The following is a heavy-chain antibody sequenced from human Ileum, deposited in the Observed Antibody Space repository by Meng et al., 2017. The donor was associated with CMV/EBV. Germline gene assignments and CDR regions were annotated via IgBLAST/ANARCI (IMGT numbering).Heavy chain of an antibody. D-gene: IGHD1-26*01. Sequence: ESGAGLVKPAARMARLWIASVEPISCGSHSWAWFRQPPGKRLEWIGSMYFSGSADYNPSLKSRVTISLHATQKQFSLRLTSVTAADSAVYFCAKDLTNKWFYYWGQGTLVTVSS. J-gene: IGHJ4*02. CDR3: AKDLTNKWFYY. V-gene: IGHV4-39*07. CDR2: MYFSGSA. CDR1: VEPISCGSHS.